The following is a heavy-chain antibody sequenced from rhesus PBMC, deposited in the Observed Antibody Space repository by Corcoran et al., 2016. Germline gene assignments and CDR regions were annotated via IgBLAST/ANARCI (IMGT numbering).Heavy chain of an antibody. J-gene: IGHJ2*01. Sequence: QVQLQESGPGLVKPSETLSLTCAVSGGSISNTYWSWIRQPPGKGLEWIGRIYSKGGSPHSNPSLKSRVTISTDTSKNQFSLKLSSVTAADTAVYYCARTLRTAVIKGFWYFDLWGPGTPITISS. D-gene: IGHD3-22*01. V-gene: IGHV4-160*01. CDR3: ARTLRTAVIKGFWYFDL. CDR1: GGSISNTY. CDR2: IYSKGGSP.